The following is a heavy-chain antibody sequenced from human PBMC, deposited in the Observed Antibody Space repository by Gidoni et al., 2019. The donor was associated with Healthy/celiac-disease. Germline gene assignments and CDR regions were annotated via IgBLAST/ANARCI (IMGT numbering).Heavy chain of an antibody. J-gene: IGHJ4*02. V-gene: IGHV3-30*03. CDR2: ISYDGSNE. D-gene: IGHD2-2*01. Sequence: QVRLVESGGGVVQPGRSLRLSCVASGFPVSTSAMHWVRQAPGKGLDWVAYISYDGSNEYYPDSVKGRLAISKDISKNTLHLQLNSLRLDDTAVYYCARGSPRYCRTADCYLDTWGQGTLVTVSS. CDR1: GFPVSTSA. CDR3: ARGSPRYCRTADCYLDT.